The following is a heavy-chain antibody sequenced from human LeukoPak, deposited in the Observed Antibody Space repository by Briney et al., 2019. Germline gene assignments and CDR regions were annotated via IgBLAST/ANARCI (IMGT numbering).Heavy chain of an antibody. CDR3: ARGEYYYDSSGYYHLDY. CDR2: INSDGSST. D-gene: IGHD3-22*01. CDR1: GFTISSYW. J-gene: IGHJ4*02. Sequence: QSGGSLRLSCAASGFTISSYWMRWVRQAPGKGLVWVSRINSDGSSTSYADSVKGRFTISRDNAKNTLYLQMNSLRAEDTAVYYCARGEYYYDSSGYYHLDYWGQGTLVTVSS. V-gene: IGHV3-74*01.